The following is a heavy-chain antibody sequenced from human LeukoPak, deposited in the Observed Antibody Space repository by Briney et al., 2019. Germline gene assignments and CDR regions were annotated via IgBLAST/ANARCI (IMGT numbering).Heavy chain of an antibody. CDR3: AKHPYSNYLYNWFDP. J-gene: IGHJ5*02. CDR1: GFTFSSYA. CDR2: ISGSGGST. Sequence: GGSLRLSCAASGFTFSSYAMSWVRQAPGKGLEWVSAISGSGGSTYYADSVKGRFTISRDNSKNTLYLQMNSLRAEDTAVYYCAKHPYSNYLYNWFDPWGQGTLVTVSS. V-gene: IGHV3-23*01. D-gene: IGHD4-11*01.